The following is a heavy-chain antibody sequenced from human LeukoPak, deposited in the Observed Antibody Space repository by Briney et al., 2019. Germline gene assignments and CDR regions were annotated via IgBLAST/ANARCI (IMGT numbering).Heavy chain of an antibody. CDR3: ARGVTMVRGVKFLAYYYYGMDV. Sequence: ASVKVSCKASGCTFTSYYMHWVRQAPGQGLEWMGIINPSGGSTSYAQKFQGRVTMTRDTSTSTVYMELSSLRSEDTAVYYCARGVTMVRGVKFLAYYYYGMDVWGQGTTVTVSS. J-gene: IGHJ6*02. CDR2: INPSGGST. V-gene: IGHV1-46*01. D-gene: IGHD3-10*01. CDR1: GCTFTSYY.